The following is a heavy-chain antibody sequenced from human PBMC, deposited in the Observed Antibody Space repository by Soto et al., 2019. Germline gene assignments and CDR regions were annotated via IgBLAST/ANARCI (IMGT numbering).Heavy chain of an antibody. V-gene: IGHV3-30*18. Sequence: GGSLRLSCAASGFTFSSYGMHWVRQAPGKGLEWVAVISYDGSNKYYADSVKGRFTISRDNSKNTLCLQMNSLRAEDTAVYYCAKAFHYYDSSGYYGYWGQGTLVTVSS. CDR1: GFTFSSYG. CDR3: AKAFHYYDSSGYYGY. J-gene: IGHJ4*02. D-gene: IGHD3-22*01. CDR2: ISYDGSNK.